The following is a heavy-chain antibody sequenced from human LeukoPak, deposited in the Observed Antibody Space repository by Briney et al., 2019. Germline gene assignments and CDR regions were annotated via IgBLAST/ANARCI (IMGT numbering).Heavy chain of an antibody. J-gene: IGHJ4*02. CDR1: AFTFNNYA. V-gene: IGHV3-7*01. D-gene: IGHD4-17*01. CDR3: ARDGMTTVTSGVRGY. Sequence: SGGSLRLSCTASAFTFNNYAMSWVRQAPGKGLEWVANIKQDGSEKYYVDSVKGRFTISRDNAKNSLYLQMNSLRAEDTAVYYCARDGMTTVTSGVRGYWGQGTLVTVSS. CDR2: IKQDGSEK.